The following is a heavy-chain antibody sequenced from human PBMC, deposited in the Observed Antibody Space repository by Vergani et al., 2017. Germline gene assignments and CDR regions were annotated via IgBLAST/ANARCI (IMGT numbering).Heavy chain of an antibody. Sequence: EVQLVASGGGLVQRGGSLRLSCEASGFTFSNLWMTWVRQAPGKGLGWVANIKYDGSKKNYVDSVKGSFTISRDNAKNSLYLQMNNLRVEDTAVYFCARSPHGYTYGGYISQFDPWGQGTLVTVSS. CDR1: GFTFSNLW. J-gene: IGHJ5*02. CDR2: IKYDGSKK. D-gene: IGHD5-18*01. CDR3: ARSPHGYTYGGYISQFDP. V-gene: IGHV3-7*01.